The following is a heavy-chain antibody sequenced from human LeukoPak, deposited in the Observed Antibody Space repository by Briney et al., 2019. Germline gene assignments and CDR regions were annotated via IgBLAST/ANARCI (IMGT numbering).Heavy chain of an antibody. D-gene: IGHD3-22*01. CDR1: GFTFSSYG. CDR3: AKDSYYYDGRGAFDI. CDR2: ISYDGSNK. V-gene: IGHV3-30*18. J-gene: IGHJ3*02. Sequence: GRSLRLSCAASGFTFSSYGMHWVRQAPGKGLEWVAVISYDGSNKYYADSVKGRFTISRDNSKSTLYLQMNSLRAEDTAVYYCAKDSYYYDGRGAFDIWGQGTMVTVSS.